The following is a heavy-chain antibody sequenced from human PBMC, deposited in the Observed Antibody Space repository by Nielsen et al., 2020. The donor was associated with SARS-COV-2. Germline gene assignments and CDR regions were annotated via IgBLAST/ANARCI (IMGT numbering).Heavy chain of an antibody. D-gene: IGHD2-15*01. CDR2: ISSSSSTI. V-gene: IGHV3-48*04. J-gene: IGHJ6*02. Sequence: VRQMPGKGLEWVSYISSSSSTIYYADSVKGRFTISRDNAKNSLYLQMNSLRAEDTTVYYCARDRTCSGGSCYGYYYYGMDVWGQGTTVTVSS. CDR3: ARDRTCSGGSCYGYYYYGMDV.